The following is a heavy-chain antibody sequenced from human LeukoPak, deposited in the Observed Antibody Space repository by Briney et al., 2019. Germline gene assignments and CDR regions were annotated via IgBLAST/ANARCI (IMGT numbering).Heavy chain of an antibody. J-gene: IGHJ4*02. CDR1: GYPFTGYY. V-gene: IGHV1-2*02. CDR2: INPNSGFT. D-gene: IGHD2-2*01. Sequence: ASVKVSCKASGYPFTGYYLHWVRQAPGQGLEWMRWINPNSGFTNYAQKFQGRVTMTRDTSISTAYMELGRLRSDDTAVYYCARLADCSSSSCRSFDYWGQGTLVTVSS. CDR3: ARLADCSSSSCRSFDY.